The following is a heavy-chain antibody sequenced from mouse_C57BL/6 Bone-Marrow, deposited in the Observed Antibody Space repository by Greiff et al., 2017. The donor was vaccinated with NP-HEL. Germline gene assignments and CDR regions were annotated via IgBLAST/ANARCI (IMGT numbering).Heavy chain of an antibody. CDR3: ARVYYTGFAY. Sequence: DVMLVASEGGLVQPGSSMKLSCTASGFTFSDYYMAWVRQVPEKGLEWVANINYAGSSTSYLHSLKSSFIISRANAKNILYLQMSSLKSEDTATYYCARVYYTGFAYWGQGTLVTVSA. CDR1: GFTFSDYY. V-gene: IGHV5-16*01. D-gene: IGHD1-1*01. CDR2: INYAGSST. J-gene: IGHJ3*01.